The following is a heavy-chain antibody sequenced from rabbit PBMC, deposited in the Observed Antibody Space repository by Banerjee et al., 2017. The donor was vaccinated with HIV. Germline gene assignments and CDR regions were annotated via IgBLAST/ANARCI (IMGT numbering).Heavy chain of an antibody. V-gene: IGHV1S45*01. J-gene: IGHJ4*01. CDR2: IYAGTSGST. Sequence: QEQLVESGGGLVKPGASLTLTCRASGFSFINKHVMCWVRQAPGKGLEWIACIYAGTSGSTYYATWAKGRFTITRSTSLNTVTLQMTSLTAADTATYFCARAATGVPDYTFAINLWGQGTLVTVS. D-gene: IGHD7-1*01. CDR1: GFSFINKHV. CDR3: ARAATGVPDYTFAINL.